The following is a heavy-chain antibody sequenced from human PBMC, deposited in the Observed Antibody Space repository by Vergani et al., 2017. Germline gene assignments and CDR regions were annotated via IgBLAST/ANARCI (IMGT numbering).Heavy chain of an antibody. CDR3: ARYCSGGSCFSP. CDR1: GGTFSSYA. CDR2: INPNSGGT. D-gene: IGHD2-15*01. J-gene: IGHJ5*02. V-gene: IGHV1-2*02. Sequence: QVQLVQSGAEVKKPGSSVKVSCKASGGTFSSYAISWVRQAPGQGLEWMGWINPNSGGTNYAQKFQGRVTMTRDTSISTAYMELSRLRSDDPAVYYCARYCSGGSCFSPWGQGTLVTVSS.